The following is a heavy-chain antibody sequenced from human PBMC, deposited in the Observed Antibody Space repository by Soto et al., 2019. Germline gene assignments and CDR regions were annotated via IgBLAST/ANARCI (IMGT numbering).Heavy chain of an antibody. D-gene: IGHD3-22*01. V-gene: IGHV1-69*13. Sequence: SVMVSCKASGYTFTSYGISWVRQAPGQGLEWMGGIIPIFGTANYAQKFQGRVTITADESTSTAYMELSSLRSEDTAMYYCARAYTYYYDSSHFDYWGQGTLVTVSS. CDR3: ARAYTYYYDSSHFDY. J-gene: IGHJ4*02. CDR2: IIPIFGTA. CDR1: GYTFTSYG.